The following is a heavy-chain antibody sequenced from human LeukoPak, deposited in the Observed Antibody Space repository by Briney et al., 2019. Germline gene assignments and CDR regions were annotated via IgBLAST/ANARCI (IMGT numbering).Heavy chain of an antibody. D-gene: IGHD3-10*01. V-gene: IGHV1-2*02. CDR2: INPNSGGT. J-gene: IGHJ4*02. CDR3: ARVGEYGSGSYLVY. CDR1: GYTFTGYY. Sequence: GASVKVSCKASGYTFTGYYMHWVRQAPGQGLEWMGWINPNSGGTNYAQKFQGRVTMTRDTSISTGYMELSRLRSDDTAVYFCARVGEYGSGSYLVYWGQGTLVTVSS.